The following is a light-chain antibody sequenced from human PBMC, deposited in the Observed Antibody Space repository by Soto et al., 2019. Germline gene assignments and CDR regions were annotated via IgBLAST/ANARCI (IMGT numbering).Light chain of an antibody. CDR1: QSVSSN. Sequence: EIVMTQSPATLSVSPGERAALSCRASQSVSSNFAWYQRKPGQAPRLLIYGASTRATDIPARFSGSGSGTEFTLTISSLQSEDFAVYYCQQYNNWPYTFGQGTKLEIK. V-gene: IGKV3-15*01. CDR2: GAS. CDR3: QQYNNWPYT. J-gene: IGKJ2*01.